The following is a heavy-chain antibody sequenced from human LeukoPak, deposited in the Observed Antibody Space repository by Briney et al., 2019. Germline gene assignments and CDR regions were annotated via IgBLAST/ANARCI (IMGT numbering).Heavy chain of an antibody. CDR3: ARQRRNGGIAASNDAFDI. D-gene: IGHD6-13*01. CDR2: IYPSDSDT. J-gene: IGHJ3*02. V-gene: IGHV5-51*01. CDR1: GYSFTSYW. Sequence: GESLKISCKGSGYSFTSYWIGWVRQMPGKGLEWMGIIYPSDSDTRYSPSFQGQVTISADKSISTAYLRWSSLKASDTAMYYCARQRRNGGIAASNDAFDIWGQGTMVTVSS.